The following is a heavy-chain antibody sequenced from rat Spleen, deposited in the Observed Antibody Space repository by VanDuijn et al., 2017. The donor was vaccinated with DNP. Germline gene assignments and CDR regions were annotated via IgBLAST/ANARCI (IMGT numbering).Heavy chain of an antibody. Sequence: EVQLRESGPGLVKPSQSLSLTCSVTGFSITSKYWAWIRQFPGNKMEYIGHISYSGRTNYNPSLKRRISITRDTSRNQFFLQLNSVTTEDTATYYCARWGDYFDYWGQGVMVTVSS. CDR2: ISYSGRT. V-gene: IGHV3-1*01. CDR1: GFSITSKY. J-gene: IGHJ2*01. CDR3: ARWGDYFDY.